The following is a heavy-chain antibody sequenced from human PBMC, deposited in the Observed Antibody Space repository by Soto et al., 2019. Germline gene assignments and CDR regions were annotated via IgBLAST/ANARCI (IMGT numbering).Heavy chain of an antibody. J-gene: IGHJ4*02. CDR3: ARGSGNPFDY. Sequence: SETLSLTCSVSGGSMNTYYWSWIRQPPGKGLEWIGYIYSSGSTNYKLSLKSRVVFSVDTSKNQFSLKLSSVTAADKAVYYCARGSGNPFDYWGQGTLVTVSS. D-gene: IGHD2-15*01. CDR2: IYSSGST. V-gene: IGHV4-59*01. CDR1: GGSMNTYY.